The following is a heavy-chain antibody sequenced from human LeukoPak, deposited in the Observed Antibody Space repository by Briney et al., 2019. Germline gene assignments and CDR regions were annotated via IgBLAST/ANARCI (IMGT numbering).Heavy chain of an antibody. CDR2: IKQDGSEK. Sequence: PTGGSLRLSCAASGFTFSSYWMSWVRQAPGKGLEWVANIKQDGSEKYYVDSVKGRFTMSRDNAKNSLYLQMNSLRAEDTAVYYCARVNYYDSSGYPQNFDYWGQGTLVTVSS. D-gene: IGHD3-22*01. CDR1: GFTFSSYW. V-gene: IGHV3-7*01. J-gene: IGHJ4*02. CDR3: ARVNYYDSSGYPQNFDY.